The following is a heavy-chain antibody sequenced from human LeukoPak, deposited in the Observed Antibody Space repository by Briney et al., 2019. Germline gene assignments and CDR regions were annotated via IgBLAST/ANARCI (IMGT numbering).Heavy chain of an antibody. CDR3: AKPLGYCSGGSCSYYYYGMDV. J-gene: IGHJ6*02. CDR1: RFTFSSYV. CDR2: ISGSGGST. Sequence: PGGSLRLSCAASRFTFSSYVMSWVRQAPGKGLEWVSAISGSGGSTYYADPVKGRFTISRDNSKNTLYLQMNSLRAEDTAVYYCAKPLGYCSGGSCSYYYYGMDVWGQGTTVTVSS. V-gene: IGHV3-23*01. D-gene: IGHD2-15*01.